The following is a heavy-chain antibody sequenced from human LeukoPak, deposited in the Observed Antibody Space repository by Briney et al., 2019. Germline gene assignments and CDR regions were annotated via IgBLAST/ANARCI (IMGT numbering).Heavy chain of an antibody. J-gene: IGHJ4*02. CDR3: ARDTLGEGEDANYAVYYFDY. CDR2: ISSSGSTI. CDR1: GFTFSDYY. D-gene: IGHD4/OR15-4a*01. V-gene: IGHV3-11*04. Sequence: GGSLRLSCAASGFTFSDYYMSWIRQAPGKGLEWVSYISSSGSTIYYADSVKGRFTISRDNGKNSLDLQMNSLRADDAAVYYCARDTLGEGEDANYAVYYFDYWGQGTVVTVSS.